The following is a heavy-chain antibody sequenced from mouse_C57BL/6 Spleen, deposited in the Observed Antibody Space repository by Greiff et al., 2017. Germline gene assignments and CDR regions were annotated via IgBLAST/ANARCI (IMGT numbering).Heavy chain of an antibody. CDR2: INPNNGGT. D-gene: IGHD1-1*01. V-gene: IGHV1-18*01. J-gene: IGHJ1*03. Sequence: EVQLQQSGPELVKPGASVKIPCKASGYTFTDYNMDWVKQSPGKSLEWIGDINPNNGGTIYNQKFKGKATLTVDKSSSPAYMGLRSLASEDTAVYYCARGAVVYWYFEVWGTGTTVTVSS. CDR3: ARGAVVYWYFEV. CDR1: GYTFTDYN.